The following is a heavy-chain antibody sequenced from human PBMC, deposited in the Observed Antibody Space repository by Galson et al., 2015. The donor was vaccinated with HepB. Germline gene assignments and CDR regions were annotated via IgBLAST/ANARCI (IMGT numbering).Heavy chain of an antibody. CDR2: ISYDGSNK. J-gene: IGHJ4*02. CDR1: GFTFSSYA. Sequence: SLRLSCAASGFTFSSYAMHWVRQAPGKGLEWVAVISYDGSNKYYADSVKGRFTISRDNSKNTLYLQMNSLRAEDTAVYYCARDLMSGGRIAAAGPEYWGQGTLVTVSS. CDR3: ARDLMSGGRIAAAGPEY. D-gene: IGHD6-13*01. V-gene: IGHV3-30-3*01.